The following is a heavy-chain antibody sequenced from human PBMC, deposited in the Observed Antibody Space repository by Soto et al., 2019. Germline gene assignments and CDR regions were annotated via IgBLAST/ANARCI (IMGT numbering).Heavy chain of an antibody. CDR2: MWYDGTNK. J-gene: IGHJ3*02. V-gene: IGHV3-33*01. D-gene: IGHD3-16*01. Sequence: VQLLESGGGLIQPGGSLRLSCAASGFTFRIYSMHWVRQSPGKGLEWVAVMWYDGTNKYYGESVKGRFTISRDNSENTLYLQMNSLRVEDTAVYYCARDATFGTKGGSFDIWGHGTLVTVSS. CDR1: GFTFRIYS. CDR3: ARDATFGTKGGSFDI.